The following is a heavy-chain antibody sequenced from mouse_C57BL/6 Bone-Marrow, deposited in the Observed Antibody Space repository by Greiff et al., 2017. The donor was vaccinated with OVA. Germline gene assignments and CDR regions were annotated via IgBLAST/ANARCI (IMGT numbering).Heavy chain of an antibody. CDR1: GFTFNTYA. V-gene: IGHV10-3*01. CDR2: IRSKSSNYAT. CDR3: VRDSPYYYGSNSYYAMDY. J-gene: IGHJ4*01. Sequence: EVQRVESGGGLVQPKGSLKLSCAASGFTFNTYAMHWVRQAPGKGLEWVARIRSKSSNYATYYADSVKDRFTISRDDSQSMLYLQMSNLKTEDTAMYYCVRDSPYYYGSNSYYAMDYWGQGTSVTVSS. D-gene: IGHD1-1*01.